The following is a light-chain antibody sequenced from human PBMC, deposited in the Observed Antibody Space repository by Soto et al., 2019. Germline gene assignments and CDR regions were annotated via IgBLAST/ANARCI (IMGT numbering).Light chain of an antibody. CDR3: LLTYRGPHAV. CDR1: TGAVTSGHY. CDR2: NTD. Sequence: QAVVTQEPSLTVSPGGTGTLTCGSSTGAVTSGHYADWLQPKPGQAPTTLIYNTDSKHSWTPARFSGSLIGGKAALTLSGAQPEDEADYYCLLTYRGPHAVFGGGTQLTVL. J-gene: IGLJ7*01. V-gene: IGLV7-46*01.